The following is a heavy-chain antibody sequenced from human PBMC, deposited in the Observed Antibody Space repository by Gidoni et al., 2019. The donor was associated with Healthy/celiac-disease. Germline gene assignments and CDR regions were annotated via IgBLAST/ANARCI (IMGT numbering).Heavy chain of an antibody. CDR2: ISYDGSNK. D-gene: IGHD6-13*01. CDR3: ARPAGYSSSWHFDY. CDR1: GFTFSSYA. V-gene: IGHV3-30-3*01. J-gene: IGHJ4*02. Sequence: QVQLVESGGGVVQPGRSLRLSCAASGFTFSSYAMHWVRQAPGKGLEWVAVISYDGSNKYYADSVKGRFTISRDNSKNTLYLQMNSLRAEDTAVYYCARPAGYSSSWHFDYWGQGTLVTVSS.